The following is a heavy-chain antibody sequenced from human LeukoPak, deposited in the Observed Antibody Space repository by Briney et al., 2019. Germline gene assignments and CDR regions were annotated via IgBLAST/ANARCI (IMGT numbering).Heavy chain of an antibody. Sequence: GASVKVSCKASGYTFTSYGISWVRQAPGQGLEWMGIINPSGGSTSYAQKFQGRVTMTRDTSTSTVYMELSSLRSEDTAVYYCARVRLLWFGEFPPYGMDVWGQGTTVTVSS. CDR3: ARVRLLWFGEFPPYGMDV. J-gene: IGHJ6*02. CDR2: INPSGGST. D-gene: IGHD3-10*01. V-gene: IGHV1-46*01. CDR1: GYTFTSYG.